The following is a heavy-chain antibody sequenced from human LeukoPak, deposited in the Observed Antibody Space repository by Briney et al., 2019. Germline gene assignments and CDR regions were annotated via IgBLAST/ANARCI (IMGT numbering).Heavy chain of an antibody. D-gene: IGHD3-22*01. Sequence: SETLSLTCTVSGGSISSYYWSWIRQPAGKGLEWIGRIYTSGSTNYNPSLKSRVTMSVDTSKNQFSLKLSSVTAADTAVYYCARDLSPFLYYDSSGYYGAQHWGQGTLVTVSS. CDR3: ARDLSPFLYYDSSGYYGAQH. CDR2: IYTSGST. J-gene: IGHJ1*01. V-gene: IGHV4-4*07. CDR1: GGSISSYY.